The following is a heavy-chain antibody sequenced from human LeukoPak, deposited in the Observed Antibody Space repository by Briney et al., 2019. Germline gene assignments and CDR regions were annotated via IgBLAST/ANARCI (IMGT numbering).Heavy chain of an antibody. CDR3: ARGSIAAAGGRFDY. D-gene: IGHD6-13*01. CDR1: GFTFSSYA. Sequence: GGSLRLSCAASGFTFSSYAMHWVRQAPGKGLEWVAVISYDGSNKYYADSVKGRFTISRDNSKNTLYLQMNSLRAEDTAVYYCARGSIAAAGGRFDYWGQGTLVTVPS. J-gene: IGHJ4*02. V-gene: IGHV3-30-3*01. CDR2: ISYDGSNK.